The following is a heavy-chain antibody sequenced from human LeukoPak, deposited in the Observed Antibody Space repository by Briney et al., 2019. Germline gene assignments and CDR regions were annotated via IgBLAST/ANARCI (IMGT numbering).Heavy chain of an antibody. CDR1: GGSISSSSYY. D-gene: IGHD6-6*01. V-gene: IGHV4-39*01. CDR3: ARLYQSSSNLADDDFDY. J-gene: IGHJ4*02. CDR2: IYYSGST. Sequence: SETLSLTCTVSGGSISSSSYYWGWIRQPPGKGLEWIGSIYYSGSTYYNPSLKSRVTISVDTSKNQFSLKLSSVTAADTAVYYCARLYQSSSNLADDDFDYWGQGTLVTVSS.